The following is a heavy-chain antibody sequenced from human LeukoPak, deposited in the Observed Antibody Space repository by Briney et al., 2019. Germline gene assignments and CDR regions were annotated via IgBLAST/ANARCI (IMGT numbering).Heavy chain of an antibody. Sequence: PGGSLRLSCAASGFTFSNYGMHWVRQAPGKGLEWLAIMWYDGSIKYYADSAKGRFTISRDNSKNTVSLQMNSLRAEDTAVYYCARGRDGYNYYYYYYMDVWGKGTTVTVSS. J-gene: IGHJ6*03. V-gene: IGHV3-33*01. CDR2: MWYDGSIK. D-gene: IGHD5-24*01. CDR1: GFTFSNYG. CDR3: ARGRDGYNYYYYYYMDV.